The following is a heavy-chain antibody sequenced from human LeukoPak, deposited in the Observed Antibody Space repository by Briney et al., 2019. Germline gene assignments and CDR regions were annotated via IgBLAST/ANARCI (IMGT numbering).Heavy chain of an antibody. V-gene: IGHV3-7*01. D-gene: IGHD2-2*01. CDR2: IKEDGNEK. J-gene: IGHJ4*02. Sequence: GSLRLSCAASGLTFSNYWMSWVRQAPGKGLEWVANIKEDGNEKYYVDSVKGRFTISRDNAKKLLYLQMNSLRAEDTAVYYCARDRSRFYYWGQGTLVTVSS. CDR1: GLTFSNYW. CDR3: ARDRSRFYY.